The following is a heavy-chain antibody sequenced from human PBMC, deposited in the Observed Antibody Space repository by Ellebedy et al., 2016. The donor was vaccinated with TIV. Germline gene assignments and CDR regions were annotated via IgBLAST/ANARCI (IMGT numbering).Heavy chain of an antibody. D-gene: IGHD3-10*01. V-gene: IGHV3-9*03. J-gene: IGHJ6*02. CDR3: AKDMEGSGSYSTYGMDV. CDR1: GFSFVDYA. Sequence: PGGSLRLSCAASGFSFVDYAMHWARQVPGKGLEWVSGISWNGGTIAYADSVKGRFTISRDNARNSLYLQMSSLRAEDMALYYCAKDMEGSGSYSTYGMDVWGQGTTVTVSS. CDR2: ISWNGGTI.